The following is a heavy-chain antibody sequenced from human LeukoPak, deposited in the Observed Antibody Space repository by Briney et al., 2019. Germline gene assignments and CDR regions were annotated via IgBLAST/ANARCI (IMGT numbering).Heavy chain of an antibody. CDR3: ARDRQDSSGWNDY. V-gene: IGHV1-2*02. CDR2: INPNSGGT. J-gene: IGHJ4*02. Sequence: ASVKVSCKASGYTFTGYYMHWVRQAPGQGLEWMGWINPNSGGTNYAQKFQGRVTMTRDTSISTAYMELSRLRSDDTAVYYCARDRQDSSGWNDYWGQGTLVTVSS. CDR1: GYTFTGYY. D-gene: IGHD6-19*01.